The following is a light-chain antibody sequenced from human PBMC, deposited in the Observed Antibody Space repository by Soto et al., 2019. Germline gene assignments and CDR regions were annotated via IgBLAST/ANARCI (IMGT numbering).Light chain of an antibody. CDR1: TFDVGSSDY. CDR3: SSFPATTHVV. J-gene: IGLJ2*01. Sequence: QSALTQPASVSRSPGQSITISCAGSTFDVGSSDYVSWYQHRPGEAPLLVMYDVNRRPSGVSDRFSGSKSGNTASLIISGLQAEDESDYYCSSFPATTHVVFGGGTKLTVL. CDR2: DVN. V-gene: IGLV2-14*03.